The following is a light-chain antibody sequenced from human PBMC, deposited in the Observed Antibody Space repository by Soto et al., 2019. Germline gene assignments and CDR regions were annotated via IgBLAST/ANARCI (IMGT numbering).Light chain of an antibody. Sequence: QSALTQPASVSGSRGQSITISCTGTSSDVGGYNSVSGYQQHPGKAPKLMIYEVSNRPSGVSNRFSGSKSGNTASLTISGLQAEDEADYYFSSYTTSSTLLYVFGTGTKVSVL. CDR1: SSDVGGYNS. CDR3: SSYTTSSTLLYV. CDR2: EVS. V-gene: IGLV2-14*01. J-gene: IGLJ1*01.